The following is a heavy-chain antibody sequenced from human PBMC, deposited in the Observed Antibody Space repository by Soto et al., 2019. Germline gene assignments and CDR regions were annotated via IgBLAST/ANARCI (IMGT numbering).Heavy chain of an antibody. V-gene: IGHV5-51*01. D-gene: IGHD3-3*01. CDR1: GYSFTSYW. J-gene: IGHJ4*02. CDR2: IYPGDSDT. CDR3: ARPSGGYDFWSVQWDY. Sequence: GESLKISCKGSGYSFTSYWIGWVRQMPGKGLEWMGIIYPGDSDTRYSPSFQGQVTISADKSISTAYLQWSSLKASDTAMYYCARPSGGYDFWSVQWDYWGQGTLVTVSS.